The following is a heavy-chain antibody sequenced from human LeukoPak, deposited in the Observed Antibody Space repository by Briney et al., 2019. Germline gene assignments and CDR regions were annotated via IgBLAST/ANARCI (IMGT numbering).Heavy chain of an antibody. V-gene: IGHV4-30-4*08. Sequence: SQTLSLTCTVSGGSISSGDYYWSWIRQPPGKGLEWIGYIYYSGSTYYNPSLKSRATISVDTSKNQFSLKLSSVTAADTAVYYCARASPRDFWSGYYAFDIWGQGTMVTVSS. D-gene: IGHD3-3*01. J-gene: IGHJ3*02. CDR1: GGSISSGDYY. CDR3: ARASPRDFWSGYYAFDI. CDR2: IYYSGST.